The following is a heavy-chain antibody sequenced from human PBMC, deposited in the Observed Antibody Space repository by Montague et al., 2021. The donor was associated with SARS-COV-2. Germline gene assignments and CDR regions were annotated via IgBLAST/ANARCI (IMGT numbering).Heavy chain of an antibody. Sequence: SVKVSCKVSGYRLTELPMHWVRQAPGKGLEWMGGVDPEDGKTIYAQNFQGRLTIAEDTSADTAYMELSSLRSDGTAVYYCATSADWGSTGRFDFWGQGTLVTVSS. CDR3: ATSADWGSTGRFDF. D-gene: IGHD7-27*01. V-gene: IGHV1-24*01. CDR2: VDPEDGKT. CDR1: GYRLTELP. J-gene: IGHJ4*02.